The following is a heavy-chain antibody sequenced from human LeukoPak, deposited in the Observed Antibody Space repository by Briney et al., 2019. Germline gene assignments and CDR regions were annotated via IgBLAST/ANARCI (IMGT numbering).Heavy chain of an antibody. D-gene: IGHD3-22*01. CDR1: GFTFSSYA. CDR2: ISYDGSNK. CDR3: AKDRYYYDSSGYADY. J-gene: IGHJ4*02. Sequence: GGSLRLSCAASGFTFSSYAMHWVRQAPGKGLEWVAVISYDGSNKYYADSVKGRFTISRDNSKNTLYLQMNSLRAEDTAVYYCAKDRYYYDSSGYADYWGQGTLVTVSS. V-gene: IGHV3-30*04.